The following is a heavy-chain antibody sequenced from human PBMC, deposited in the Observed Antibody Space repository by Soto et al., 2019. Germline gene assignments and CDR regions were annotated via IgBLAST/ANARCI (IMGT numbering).Heavy chain of an antibody. CDR3: AHRGGATVGLYYFDY. CDR1: VFSLSTTVVG. V-gene: IGHV2-5*01. D-gene: IGHD3-16*01. Sequence: GPTLVNPTHTLTLTCPFSVFSLSTTVVGVSWIRQPPGKALEWLALIYWHDDKRYSPSLKSRLTITKDTSKNQVVLTMTNMDPVDTATYYCAHRGGATVGLYYFDYWGQGALVTVSS. CDR2: IYWHDDK. J-gene: IGHJ4*02.